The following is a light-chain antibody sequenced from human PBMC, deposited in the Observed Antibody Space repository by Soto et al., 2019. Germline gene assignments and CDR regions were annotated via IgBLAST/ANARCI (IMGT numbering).Light chain of an antibody. CDR1: QTVSRY. CDR2: YAS. CDR3: QQRSTCTFLT. J-gene: IGKJ4*01. Sequence: VLTQSPATLSLSPGERATLSCRASQTVSRYLAWYQQKPGQAPRLLIYYASNRAAGVPARFSGSGSGTDYTLTISSLEPEDFAVYYCQQRSTCTFLTFAGGTKVEI. V-gene: IGKV3-11*01.